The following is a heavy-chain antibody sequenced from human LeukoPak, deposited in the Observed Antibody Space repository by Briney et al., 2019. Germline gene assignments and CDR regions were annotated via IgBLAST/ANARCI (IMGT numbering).Heavy chain of an antibody. V-gene: IGHV3-23*01. CDR1: GVTFSSYA. J-gene: IGHJ3*02. CDR3: ASYYDILTGYYSRDAFDI. D-gene: IGHD3-9*01. Sequence: GGSLRLSCAASGVTFSSYAMSWVRQAPGKGLEWVSAISGSGGSTYYADSVKGRFTISRDNSKNTWYLQMNSLRAEDTAVYYCASYYDILTGYYSRDAFDIWGQGTMVTVSS. CDR2: ISGSGGST.